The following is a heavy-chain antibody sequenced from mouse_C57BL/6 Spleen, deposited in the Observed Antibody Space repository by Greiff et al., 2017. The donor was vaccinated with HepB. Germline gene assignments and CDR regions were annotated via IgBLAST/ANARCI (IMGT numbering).Heavy chain of an antibody. Sequence: VQLQQSGPELVKPGASVKISCKASGYTFTDYYMNWVKQSHGKSLEWIGDINPNNGGTSYNQKFKGKATLTVDKSSSTAYMELRSLTSEDSAVYYCARGHPPYFDYWGQGTTLTVSS. V-gene: IGHV1-26*01. CDR3: ARGHPPYFDY. J-gene: IGHJ2*01. CDR1: GYTFTDYY. CDR2: INPNNGGT.